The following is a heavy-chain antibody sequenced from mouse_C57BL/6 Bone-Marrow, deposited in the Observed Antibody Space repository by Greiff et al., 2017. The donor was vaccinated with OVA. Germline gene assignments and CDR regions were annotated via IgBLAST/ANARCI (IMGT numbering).Heavy chain of an antibody. CDR3: TRDYSNPYYFDY. CDR1: GFTFSSYA. CDR2: ISSGGDYI. D-gene: IGHD2-5*01. J-gene: IGHJ2*01. Sequence: EVQLVESGEGLVKPGGSLKLSCAASGFTFSSYAMSWVRQTPEKRLEWVAYISSGGDYIYYADTVKGRFTISRDNARNTLYLQMSSLKSEDTAMYYCTRDYSNPYYFDYWGQGTTLTVSS. V-gene: IGHV5-9-1*02.